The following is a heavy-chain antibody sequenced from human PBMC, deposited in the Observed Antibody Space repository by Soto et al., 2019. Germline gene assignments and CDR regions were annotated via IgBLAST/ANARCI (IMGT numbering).Heavy chain of an antibody. Sequence: QVQLVQSGAEVKKPGSSVKVSCKASVGTFSSYAISWVRQAPGQGLEWMGGIIPIFGTANYAQKFQGRVTITADEXKSLAXXELSSLRSEDTAVYYCARDTYYYDSSGYYPSRFDPWGQGTLVTVSS. J-gene: IGHJ5*02. CDR3: ARDTYYYDSSGYYPSRFDP. CDR1: VGTFSSYA. CDR2: IIPIFGTA. V-gene: IGHV1-69*12. D-gene: IGHD3-22*01.